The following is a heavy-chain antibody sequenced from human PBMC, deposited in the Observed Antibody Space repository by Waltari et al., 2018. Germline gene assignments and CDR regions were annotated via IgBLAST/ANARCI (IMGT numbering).Heavy chain of an antibody. J-gene: IGHJ4*02. CDR3: ARHITIFGVATGADY. CDR1: GYSFTSYW. CDR2: IYPGDSDT. D-gene: IGHD3-3*01. Sequence: EVQLVQSGAEVKKPGESLKISCKGSGYSFTSYWIGWVRQMPGKGLEWMGIIYPGDSDTRYSPSFQGQVTISADKSISTAYLQWSSLKASDTAMYYCARHITIFGVATGADYWGQGTLVTVSS. V-gene: IGHV5-51*01.